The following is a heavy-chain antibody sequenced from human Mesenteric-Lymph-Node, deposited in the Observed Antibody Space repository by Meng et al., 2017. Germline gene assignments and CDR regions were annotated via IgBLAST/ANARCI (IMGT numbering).Heavy chain of an antibody. J-gene: IGHJ4*02. CDR2: TYYRSKWYN. Sequence: SETLSLTCAISGDSVSSSIATWTWIRQSPSRGLEWLGRTYYRSKWYNDYAVSVKSRIIIKPDTSKNQFSLDLNSVTPEDTAVYFCARGRMIHGDFDSWGQGTLVTVSS. D-gene: IGHD3-16*01. CDR3: ARGRMIHGDFDS. V-gene: IGHV6-1*01. CDR1: GDSVSSSIAT.